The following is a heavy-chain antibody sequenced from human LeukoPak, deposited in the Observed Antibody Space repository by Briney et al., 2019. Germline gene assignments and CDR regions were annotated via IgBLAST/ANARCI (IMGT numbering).Heavy chain of an antibody. V-gene: IGHV3-9*01. CDR2: FRWVGAI. CDR1: GFTFDDYA. J-gene: IGHJ4*02. D-gene: IGHD2-2*01. CDR3: AKDFGQITAAIGY. Sequence: PGRSLRLSCAGPGFTFDDYAMHWVRQTPGAGLEWVSGFRWVGAIGYADSVKGRFTISRDSSKNSLYLQMNILRPEDTAFYYCAKDFGQITAAIGYWGQGTLVTVSS.